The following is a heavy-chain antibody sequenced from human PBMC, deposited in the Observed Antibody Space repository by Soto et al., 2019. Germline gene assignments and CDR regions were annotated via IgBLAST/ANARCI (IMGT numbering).Heavy chain of an antibody. Sequence: ASVKVSCKASGYTFTVYYMHWVRQAPGQGLEWMGWINPKSGGTMYPQKFQGRVTMTWDTSISTAYMALTSLRSEDTAVYYCAIAWYSSGWRIFDYWGQGTLVTVSS. J-gene: IGHJ4*02. D-gene: IGHD6-19*01. CDR2: INPKSGGT. CDR3: AIAWYSSGWRIFDY. V-gene: IGHV1-2*02. CDR1: GYTFTVYY.